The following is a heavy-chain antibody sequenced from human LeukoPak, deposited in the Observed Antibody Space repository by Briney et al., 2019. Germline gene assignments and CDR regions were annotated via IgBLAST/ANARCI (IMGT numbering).Heavy chain of an antibody. J-gene: IGHJ4*02. CDR3: AKEDLYSSGWYTVGALYYFDY. CDR1: GGTFSSYA. D-gene: IGHD6-19*01. CDR2: IIPIFGTA. Sequence: ASVKVSCKASGGTFSSYAISWVRQAPGQGLEWMGGIIPIFGTANYAQKFQGRVTITADESTSTAYMELSSLRSEDTAVYYCAKEDLYSSGWYTVGALYYFDYWGQGTLVTVSS. V-gene: IGHV1-69*13.